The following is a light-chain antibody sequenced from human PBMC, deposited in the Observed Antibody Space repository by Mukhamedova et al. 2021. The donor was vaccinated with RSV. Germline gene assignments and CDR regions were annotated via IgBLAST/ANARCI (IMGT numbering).Light chain of an antibody. J-gene: IGLJ1*01. CDR3: CSYAGNLYI. CDR2: DVT. V-gene: IGLV2-11*01. Sequence: IYDVTRRPSGVPDRFSGSKSGNTASLTISGLQAEDESDYYCCSYAGNLYIFGTGTEVTVL.